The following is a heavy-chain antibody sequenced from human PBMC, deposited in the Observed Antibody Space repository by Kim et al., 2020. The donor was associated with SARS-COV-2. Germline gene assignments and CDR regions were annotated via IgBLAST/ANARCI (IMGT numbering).Heavy chain of an antibody. CDR3: ARDRWEYRSGWYDNYYGMDG. D-gene: IGHD6-19*01. CDR1: EFTVSTSY. J-gene: IGHJ6*02. Sequence: GGSLRLSCAASEFTVSTSYMSWVRQAPGKGLQWVATIYADGTTYYADSVKGRFTISRDNSKNTLHLQMNFVRAEDTAVYYCARDRWEYRSGWYDNYYGMDGWGQGTTVTVSS. CDR2: IYADGTT. V-gene: IGHV3-53*01.